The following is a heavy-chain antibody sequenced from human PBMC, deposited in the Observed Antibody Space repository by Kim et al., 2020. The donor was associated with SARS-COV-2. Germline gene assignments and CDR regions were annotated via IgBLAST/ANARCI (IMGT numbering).Heavy chain of an antibody. D-gene: IGHD2-2*01. J-gene: IGHJ6*02. CDR2: IIPIFGTA. Sequence: SVKVSCKASGGTFSSYAISWVRQAPGQGLEWMGGIIPIFGTANYAQKFQGRVTITADESTSTAYMELSSLRSEDTAVYYCARGDRYCSSTSCYSSYGMDVWGQGTTVTVSS. CDR1: GGTFSSYA. V-gene: IGHV1-69*13. CDR3: ARGDRYCSSTSCYSSYGMDV.